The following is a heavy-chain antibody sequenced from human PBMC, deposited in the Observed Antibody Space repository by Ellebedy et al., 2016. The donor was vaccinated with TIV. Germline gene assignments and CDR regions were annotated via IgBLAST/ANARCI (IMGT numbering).Heavy chain of an antibody. CDR2: MNPNSGDT. Sequence: ASVKVSCXASGYTFTIYDINWVRQASGQGLEWMGWMNPNSGDTGFAQKFQGRVTMTRNASISTAYMELSSLRSEDTAIYYCTRGMVRGRPDMDVWGQGTTVTVSS. CDR3: TRGMVRGRPDMDV. J-gene: IGHJ6*02. V-gene: IGHV1-8*01. D-gene: IGHD3-10*01. CDR1: GYTFTIYD.